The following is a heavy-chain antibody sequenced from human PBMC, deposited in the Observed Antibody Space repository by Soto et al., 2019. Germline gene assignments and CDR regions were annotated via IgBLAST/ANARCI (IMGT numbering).Heavy chain of an antibody. CDR3: ATDRQVVGGTWSIYYYYGMDV. D-gene: IGHD6-19*01. Sequence: QVQLVQSGAEVKKPGASVKVSCKVSGYTLTELSMPWVRQAPGTGLEWMGGFDPEDGETIYAQKFQGRVTMTEDTSTDTAYMELSRLRSEDTAVYYCATDRQVVGGTWSIYYYYGMDVCCQGTTVTVSS. CDR2: FDPEDGET. J-gene: IGHJ6*02. CDR1: GYTLTELS. V-gene: IGHV1-24*01.